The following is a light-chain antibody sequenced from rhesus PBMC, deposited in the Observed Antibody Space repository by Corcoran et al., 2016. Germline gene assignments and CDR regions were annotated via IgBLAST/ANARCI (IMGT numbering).Light chain of an antibody. CDR3: QQYNRAPFA. V-gene: IGKV1-37*01. Sequence: DIQMTQSPSSLSASVGDRITITCRASQAINRHLVWYQQKAGKTPKPLIYFASNLESEAPSRFTGSGSGTDFTLTIPSLQPQAFATYHCQQYNRAPFAFGPGTKL. J-gene: IGKJ3*01. CDR1: QAINRH. CDR2: FAS.